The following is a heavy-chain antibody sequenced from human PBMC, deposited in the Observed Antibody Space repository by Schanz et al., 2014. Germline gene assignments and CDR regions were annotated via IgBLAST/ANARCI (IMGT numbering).Heavy chain of an antibody. CDR3: GRGCSRSYIDF. Sequence: QVQLLQSGAEVKKPGASMKVSCKASGYTFTTYYMLWVRHAPGQGLEWMGIINPSGGSTRYGQKFQGRITVTTDTSTSTVYLELISLRSDDTAVYDCGRGCSRSYIDFWGQGTLIAVSS. CDR1: GYTFTTYY. CDR2: INPSGGST. D-gene: IGHD3-10*01. J-gene: IGHJ4*02. V-gene: IGHV1-46*01.